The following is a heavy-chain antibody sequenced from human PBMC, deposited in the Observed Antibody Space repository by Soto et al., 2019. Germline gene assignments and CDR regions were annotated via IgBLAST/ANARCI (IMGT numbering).Heavy chain of an antibody. D-gene: IGHD4-17*01. Sequence: ASVKVSCKASGYTFTSYGISWVRQAPGQGLEWMGWISAYNGNTNYAQKLQGRVTMTTDASTSTAYMELRRLSSDDTAVYYCASGATVHPPGYFESWYRERMFAVSS. CDR3: ASGATVHPPGYFES. V-gene: IGHV1-18*04. J-gene: IGHJ3*02. CDR1: GYTFTSYG. CDR2: ISAYNGNT.